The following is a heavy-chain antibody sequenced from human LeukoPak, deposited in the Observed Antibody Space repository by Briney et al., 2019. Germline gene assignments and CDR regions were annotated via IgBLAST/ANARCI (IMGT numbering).Heavy chain of an antibody. CDR2: IYYSGST. CDR3: ARELNYYDSSGFWFDP. D-gene: IGHD3-22*01. Sequence: TSETLSLTCTVSGGSISSYYWSWIRQPPGKGLEWIGYIYYSGSTNYNPSLKSRVTISVDTSKNQFSLKLSSVTAADTAVYYCARELNYYDSSGFWFDPWGQGTLVTVSS. CDR1: GGSISSYY. J-gene: IGHJ5*02. V-gene: IGHV4-59*01.